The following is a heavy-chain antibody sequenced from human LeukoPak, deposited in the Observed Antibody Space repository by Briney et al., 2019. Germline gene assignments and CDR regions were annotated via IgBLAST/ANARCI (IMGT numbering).Heavy chain of an antibody. CDR1: GFTFSSYS. J-gene: IGHJ3*02. CDR2: ISSSSSYI. V-gene: IGHV3-21*01. D-gene: IGHD4-17*01. Sequence: PGGSLRLSCAASGFTFSSYSMNWVRQAPGKGLEWVSSISSSSSYIYYADSVKGRFTISRDNAKNSLYLQMSSLRAEDTAVYYCARWGMTTDAFDIWGQGTMVTVSS. CDR3: ARWGMTTDAFDI.